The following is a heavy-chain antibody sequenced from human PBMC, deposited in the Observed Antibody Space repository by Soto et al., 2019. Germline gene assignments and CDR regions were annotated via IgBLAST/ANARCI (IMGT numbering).Heavy chain of an antibody. V-gene: IGHV3-30*03. J-gene: IGHJ4*02. D-gene: IGHD1-7*01. CDR2: ISYDGTNK. CDR3: AILSSVNYHGEYFDY. CDR1: SCTCGGHA. Sequence: GGPLRLPWAASSCTCGGHAIRWVRQNPGKGLEWVAIISYDGTNKYYADSVKGRFTISRDNSKNTLYLQMNSLRPEDTAMYYCAILSSVNYHGEYFDYWRQGTLDTVSS.